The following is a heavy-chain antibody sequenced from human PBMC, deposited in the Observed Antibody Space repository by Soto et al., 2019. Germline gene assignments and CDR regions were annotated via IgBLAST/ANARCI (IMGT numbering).Heavy chain of an antibody. CDR2: ISYDGSNK. Sequence: QVQLVESGGGVVQPGRSLRLSCAASGFTFSSYAMHWVRQAPGKGLEWVAVISYDGSNKYYADSVKGRFTISRDNSKNTLYLQMNSLRAEDTAVYYCARDWIEGDFWSGFTPYYYYGMDVWGQGTTVTVSS. CDR3: ARDWIEGDFWSGFTPYYYYGMDV. V-gene: IGHV3-30-3*01. CDR1: GFTFSSYA. J-gene: IGHJ6*02. D-gene: IGHD3-3*01.